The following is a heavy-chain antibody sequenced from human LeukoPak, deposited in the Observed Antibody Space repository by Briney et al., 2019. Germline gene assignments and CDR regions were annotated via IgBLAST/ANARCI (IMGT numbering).Heavy chain of an antibody. CDR2: IKTDGSEK. D-gene: IGHD3-22*01. CDR3: ATYSSLNRREFQY. V-gene: IGHV3-7*01. CDR1: GFTFSNYW. J-gene: IGHJ1*01. Sequence: ASLRLSCEGSGFTFSNYWMGGFRKAPGKGLQWVANIKTDGSEKYYVDSVKGRFTISRDNAKNSLYLQMNSLRAEDTAVYYCATYSSLNRREFQYWGQGTLLTVSS.